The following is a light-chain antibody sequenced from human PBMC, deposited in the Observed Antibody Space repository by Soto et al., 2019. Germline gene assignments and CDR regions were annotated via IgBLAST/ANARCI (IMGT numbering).Light chain of an antibody. Sequence: EIVMTQSPATLSVSPGERATLSCRASQSVSSNLAWYQQKPGQAPRLLIYGTSTRATGIPARFSGSGSGTAFPLTISSLQSEDFAVYYCHQYNNWGTFGQGTKVQIK. CDR3: HQYNNWGT. CDR2: GTS. CDR1: QSVSSN. V-gene: IGKV3-15*01. J-gene: IGKJ1*01.